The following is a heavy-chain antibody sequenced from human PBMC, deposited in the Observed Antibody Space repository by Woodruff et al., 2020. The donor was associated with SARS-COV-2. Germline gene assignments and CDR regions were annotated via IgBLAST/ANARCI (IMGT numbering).Heavy chain of an antibody. CDR3: ARGDVSQAFDI. V-gene: IGHV3-30*01. J-gene: IGHJ3*02. Sequence: SVKGRFTISRDNSKNTLYLQMNSLRAEDTAVYYCARGDVSQAFDIWGQGTMVTV.